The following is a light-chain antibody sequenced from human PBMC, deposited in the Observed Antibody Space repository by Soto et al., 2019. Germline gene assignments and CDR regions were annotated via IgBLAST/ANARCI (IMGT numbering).Light chain of an antibody. CDR2: DVS. CDR1: TSDVGGYNS. Sequence: QSALTQPASVSGSPGQSITISCTGTTSDVGGYNSVSWYQQHPGKAPELMIYDVSNRPSGISYRFSGSKSGNTASLTISVLQVEDEADYYCSSRTSTSTRVFGTGTKVTVL. J-gene: IGLJ1*01. V-gene: IGLV2-14*01. CDR3: SSRTSTSTRV.